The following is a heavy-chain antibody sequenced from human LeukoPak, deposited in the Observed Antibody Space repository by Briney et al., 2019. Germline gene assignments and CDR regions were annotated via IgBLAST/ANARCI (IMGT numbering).Heavy chain of an antibody. CDR2: ISYDGSDK. CDR1: GFAFSNYG. CDR3: AKDRGIAAAGSKGYFDY. Sequence: GGSLRLSCAASGFAFSNYGIHWVRQAPGKGLEWVAVISYDGSDKYYADSVKGRFTISRDNSKNTLYLQMNSLRAEDTAVYYCAKDRGIAAAGSKGYFDYWGQGTPVTVSS. J-gene: IGHJ4*02. D-gene: IGHD6-13*01. V-gene: IGHV3-30*18.